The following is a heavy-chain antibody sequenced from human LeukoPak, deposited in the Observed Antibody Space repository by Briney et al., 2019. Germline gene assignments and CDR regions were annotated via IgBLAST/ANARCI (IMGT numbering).Heavy chain of an antibody. CDR2: IYSGGST. CDR3: AREWLSYSGYYYFDY. CDR1: GFTVSSNY. D-gene: IGHD5-12*01. J-gene: IGHJ4*02. V-gene: IGHV3-53*01. Sequence: GGSLRLSCAASGFTVSSNYMSWVRQAPGEGLEWVSAIYSGGSTYYADSVKGRFTISRDNSKNTLYLQMNSLRAEDTAVYYCAREWLSYSGYYYFDYWGQGTLVTVSS.